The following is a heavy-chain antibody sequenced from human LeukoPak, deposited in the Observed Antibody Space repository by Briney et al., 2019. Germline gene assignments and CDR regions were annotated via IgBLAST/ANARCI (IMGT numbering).Heavy chain of an antibody. J-gene: IGHJ6*02. CDR3: ASEXSGXGHYYYYYGMDV. CDR1: GGTFSSYA. Sequence: SVKVSCKASGGTFSSYAISWVRQAPGQGLEWMGRIIPILGIANYAQKFQGRVTITADKSTSTAYMELSSLRSEDTAVYYCASEXSGXGHYYYYYGMDVWGQGTTVTVSS. V-gene: IGHV1-69*04. D-gene: IGHD5-12*01. CDR2: IIPILGIA.